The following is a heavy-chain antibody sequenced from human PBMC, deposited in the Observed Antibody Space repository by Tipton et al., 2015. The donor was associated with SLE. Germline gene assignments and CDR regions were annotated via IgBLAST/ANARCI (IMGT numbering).Heavy chain of an antibody. D-gene: IGHD6-19*01. V-gene: IGHV3-11*01. CDR3: AKDASSGWFWYFDY. CDR1: GFTFSDYY. CDR2: ISSSGSTI. J-gene: IGHJ4*02. Sequence: SLRLSCAASGFTFSDYYMSWIRQAPGKGLEWVSYISSSGSTIYYADSVKGRFTISRDNSKNTLYLQMNSLRAEDTAVYYCAKDASSGWFWYFDYWGQGTLVTVSS.